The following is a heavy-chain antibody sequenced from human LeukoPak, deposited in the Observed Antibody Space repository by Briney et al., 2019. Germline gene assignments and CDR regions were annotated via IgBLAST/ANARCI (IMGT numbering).Heavy chain of an antibody. V-gene: IGHV4-39*07. D-gene: IGHD3-10*01. J-gene: IGHJ3*01. CDR2: IYSSGST. CDR3: ARSDGYGLVDI. CDR1: GASIISGSNY. Sequence: PSETLSLTCNVSGASIISGSNYWGWLPQPPGAPLGWIGSIYSSGSTYYNPSLESRVIILLDTSKNYVSLTLSSVTAADTAVYYCARSDGYGLVDIWGQGTMVTVSS.